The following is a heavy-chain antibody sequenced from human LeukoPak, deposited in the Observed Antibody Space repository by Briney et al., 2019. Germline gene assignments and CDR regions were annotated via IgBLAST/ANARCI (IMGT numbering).Heavy chain of an antibody. Sequence: GGSLRLSCAASGFTFSNAWMSWVRQAPGKGLEWVSGISGGSTFYADSVKGRFTISRDNSKNMLFLQMNSLRAEDTAVYYCGKDTSQYDYWGQGTLVTVSS. J-gene: IGHJ4*02. CDR3: GKDTSQYDY. D-gene: IGHD2-2*01. CDR1: GFTFSNAW. V-gene: IGHV3-23*01. CDR2: ISGGST.